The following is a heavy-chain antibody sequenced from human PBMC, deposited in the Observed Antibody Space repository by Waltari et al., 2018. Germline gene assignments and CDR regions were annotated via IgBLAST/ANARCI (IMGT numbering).Heavy chain of an antibody. J-gene: IGHJ6*02. CDR3: ARDFLGPYSSSSPYYYYYGMDV. V-gene: IGHV1-2*02. CDR1: GYTFTGYY. Sequence: QVQLVQSGAEVKKPGASVKVSCKASGYTFTGYYMHWVRQAPGQGLEWMGWINPNSGGTNYAQKFQGRVTMTRDTSISTAYMELSRLRSDDTAVYYCARDFLGPYSSSSPYYYYYGMDVWGQGTTVTVSS. CDR2: INPNSGGT. D-gene: IGHD6-6*01.